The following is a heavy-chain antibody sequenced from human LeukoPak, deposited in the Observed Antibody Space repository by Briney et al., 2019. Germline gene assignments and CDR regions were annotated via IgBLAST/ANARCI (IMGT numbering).Heavy chain of an antibody. CDR2: ISSSSSYI. Sequence: GGSLRLSCAASGFTFSSYSMNWVRQAPGKGLEWVSSISSSSSYIYYADSVKGRFTISRDNAKNSLYLQMNSLRAEDTAVYYCARDGSDTAMVSYGMDVWGQGTTATVSS. V-gene: IGHV3-21*01. CDR3: ARDGSDTAMVSYGMDV. D-gene: IGHD5-18*01. CDR1: GFTFSSYS. J-gene: IGHJ6*02.